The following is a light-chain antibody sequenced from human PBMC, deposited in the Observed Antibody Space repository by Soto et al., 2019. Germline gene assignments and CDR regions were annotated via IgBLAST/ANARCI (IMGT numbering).Light chain of an antibody. CDR1: SSNIGADYD. CDR3: QSYDSSLSAV. J-gene: IGLJ3*02. V-gene: IGLV1-40*01. Sequence: QSVLTQPPSVSGAPGQRVTISCTGSSSNIGADYDVPWYQQLPGTAPKLLIYGNSNRPSGVPDRFSGSKSGTSASLAITGLQAEDEADYYCQSYDSSLSAVFGGGTKLTVL. CDR2: GNS.